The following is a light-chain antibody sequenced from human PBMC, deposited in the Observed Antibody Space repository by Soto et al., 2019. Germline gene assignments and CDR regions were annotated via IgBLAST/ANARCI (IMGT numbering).Light chain of an antibody. CDR3: SSYAGSNFVV. V-gene: IGLV2-8*01. J-gene: IGLJ2*01. CDR1: SSDVGGYNY. CDR2: EVT. Sequence: QSALTQPPSASGSPGQSVTISCTGTSSDVGGYNYVSWYQQHPGKAPKLMIYEVTKRPSGVTDRFSGSKSDNTASLTVSGLQAEDEADYYCSSYAGSNFVVFGGGTKLTVL.